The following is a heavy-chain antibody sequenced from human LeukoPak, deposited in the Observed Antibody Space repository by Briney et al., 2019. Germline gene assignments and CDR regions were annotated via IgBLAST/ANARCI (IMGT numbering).Heavy chain of an antibody. D-gene: IGHD3-10*01. CDR3: AKVSISMLRGPRYYFDY. Sequence: GGSLRLSCAASGFTFSSYEMNWVRQAPGKGREGVSYISSSGSTIYFADSVKGRFIISRDNSKTTLYLQLNSLTAEDTAVYYCAKVSISMLRGPRYYFDYWGQGTLVTVSS. CDR1: GFTFSSYE. J-gene: IGHJ4*02. CDR2: ISSSGSTI. V-gene: IGHV3-48*03.